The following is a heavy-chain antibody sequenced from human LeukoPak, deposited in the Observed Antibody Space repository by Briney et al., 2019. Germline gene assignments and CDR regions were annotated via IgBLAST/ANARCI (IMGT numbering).Heavy chain of an antibody. CDR2: IAYDGSNK. D-gene: IGHD6-13*01. V-gene: IGHV3-30*18. J-gene: IGHJ4*02. CDR1: GFSVGSNY. CDR3: AKDNVAAAGRYFDY. Sequence: AGGSLRLSCAASGFSVGSNYMSWVRQAQGRGLKWVALIAYDGSNKYLADSVKGRFTISRDNSKNTLCLQMHSLRAEDTAVYYCAKDNVAAAGRYFDYWGQGTLVTVSS.